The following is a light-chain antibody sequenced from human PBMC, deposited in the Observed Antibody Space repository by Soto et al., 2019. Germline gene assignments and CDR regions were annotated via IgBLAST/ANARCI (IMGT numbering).Light chain of an antibody. CDR1: QNLLYRPYNKNP. CDR2: WAS. V-gene: IGKV4-1*01. Sequence: DIVLTQSPDSLAVSLGERATINCKSSQNLLYRPYNKNPLAWYQQKPGQPPKLLIYWASTRESGVPDRFSGSGSGTDFTLTISSLQAEDVAVYYCQQYYSSRTFGQGTKVEIK. CDR3: QQYYSSRT. J-gene: IGKJ1*01.